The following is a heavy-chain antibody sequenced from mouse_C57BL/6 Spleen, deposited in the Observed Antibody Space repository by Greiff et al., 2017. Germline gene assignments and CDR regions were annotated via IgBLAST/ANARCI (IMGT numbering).Heavy chain of an antibody. J-gene: IGHJ4*01. CDR1: GFTFSDYY. D-gene: IGHD2-1*01. Sequence: DVMLVESEGGLVQPGSSMKLSCTASGFTFSDYYMAWVRQVPEKGLEWVANINYDGSSTYYLDSLKSRFIISRDNAKNILYLQMSSLKSEDTATYYCARGGGNYDDYAMDYWGQGTSVTVSS. CDR3: ARGGGNYDDYAMDY. V-gene: IGHV5-16*01. CDR2: INYDGSST.